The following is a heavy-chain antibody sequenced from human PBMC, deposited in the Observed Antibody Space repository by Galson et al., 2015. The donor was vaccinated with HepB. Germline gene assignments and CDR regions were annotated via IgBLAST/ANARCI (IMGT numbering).Heavy chain of an antibody. CDR1: GFTFTSSA. V-gene: IGHV1-58*01. CDR2: IVVGSGNT. Sequence: SVKVSCKASGFTFTSSAVQWVRQARGQRLEWIGWIVVGSGNTNYAQKFQERVTITRDMSTSTAYMELSSLRSEDTAVYYCAADSGESLLKQQPPLCFDLWGRGTLVTVSS. J-gene: IGHJ2*01. D-gene: IGHD6-13*01. CDR3: AADSGESLLKQQPPLCFDL.